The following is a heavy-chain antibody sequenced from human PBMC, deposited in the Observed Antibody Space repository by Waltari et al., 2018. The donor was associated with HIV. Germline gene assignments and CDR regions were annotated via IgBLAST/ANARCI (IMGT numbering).Heavy chain of an antibody. V-gene: IGHV3-21*01. CDR2: ITFSGNYI. Sequence: LGGFGGRLGKPGGAPEVSLSASCCRLRNYYMDWVPTAPGKGLEWVSSITFSGNYIYYADSVKGRFTISRDNAKNSLYLQMSSLRAEDTAIYYCARDLFCSGGTCYRYDVFNIWGQGTMVTVSS. CDR3: ARDLFCSGGTCYRYDVFNI. CDR1: CCRLRNYY. D-gene: IGHD2-15*01. J-gene: IGHJ3*02.